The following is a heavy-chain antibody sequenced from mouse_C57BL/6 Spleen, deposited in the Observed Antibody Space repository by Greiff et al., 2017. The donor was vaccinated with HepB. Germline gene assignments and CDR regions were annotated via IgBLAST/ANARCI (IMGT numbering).Heavy chain of an antibody. CDR1: GYAFSSSW. Sequence: SGPELVKPGASVKISCKASGYAFSSSWMNWVKQRPGKGLEWIGRIYPGDGDTNYNGKFKGKATLTADKSSSTAYMQLSSLTSEDSAVYFCARFGYEGYWGQGTTLTVSS. CDR3: ARFGYEGY. V-gene: IGHV1-82*01. D-gene: IGHD2-3*01. J-gene: IGHJ2*01. CDR2: IYPGDGDT.